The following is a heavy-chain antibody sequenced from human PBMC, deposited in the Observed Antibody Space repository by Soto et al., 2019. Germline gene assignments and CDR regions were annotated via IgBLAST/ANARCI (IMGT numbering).Heavy chain of an antibody. D-gene: IGHD5-12*01. Sequence: QVQLQESGPGLVKPSQTLSLTCTVSGGSISSGDYYWSWIRQPPGKGLEWIGYIYYSGSTYYNPSLNSRVTISVDTSKNQFSLKLSSVTAADTAVYYCAREGKGATMSGYYYYGMDVWGQGTTVTVSS. CDR1: GGSISSGDYY. J-gene: IGHJ6*02. CDR2: IYYSGST. V-gene: IGHV4-30-4*01. CDR3: AREGKGATMSGYYYYGMDV.